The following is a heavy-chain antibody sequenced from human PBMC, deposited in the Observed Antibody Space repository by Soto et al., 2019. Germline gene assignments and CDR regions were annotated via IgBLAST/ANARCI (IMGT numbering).Heavy chain of an antibody. J-gene: IGHJ6*02. CDR3: AKDMLIAASLYYYGMGG. V-gene: IGHV3-43D*04. CDR2: ISCDGGST. D-gene: IGHD6-25*01. Sequence: GSLRLSGAASGFTFDDYAMHWVRQGPGKGLEWVSLISCDGGSTYYADSVKGRFTISRDNSKNSLYLQMNSLRAEDTALYYCAKDMLIAASLYYYGMGGWGQGTTVTVSS. CDR1: GFTFDDYA.